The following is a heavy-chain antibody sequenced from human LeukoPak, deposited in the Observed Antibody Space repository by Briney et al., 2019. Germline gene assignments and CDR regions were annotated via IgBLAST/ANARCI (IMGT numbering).Heavy chain of an antibody. CDR1: GGSFSGYY. J-gene: IGHJ3*02. CDR3: ARVLGYYDFWSGYPLSRNAFDI. Sequence: PSETLSLTCAVYGGSFSGYYWSWIRQPPGKGLEWIGEINHSGSTNYNPSLKSRVTISVDTSNNQFSLKLSSVTAADTAVYYCARVLGYYDFWSGYPLSRNAFDIWGQGTMVTVSS. CDR2: INHSGST. D-gene: IGHD3-3*01. V-gene: IGHV4-34*01.